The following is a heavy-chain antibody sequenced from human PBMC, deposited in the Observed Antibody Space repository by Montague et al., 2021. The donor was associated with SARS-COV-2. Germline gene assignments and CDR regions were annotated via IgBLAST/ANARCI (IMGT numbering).Heavy chain of an antibody. CDR1: GGSISSSSCY. V-gene: IGHV4-39*07. J-gene: IGHJ4*02. CDR2: IYYSGST. Sequence: SETLSLTCTVSGGSISSSSCYWGWIRQPPGKGLEWIGSIYYSGSTYYXPSLKSRVTISVDTSKNQFSLKLSSVTAADTAVYYCARDLWVWLSVEGSFDYWGQGTLVTVSS. CDR3: ARDLWVWLSVEGSFDY. D-gene: IGHD5-12*01.